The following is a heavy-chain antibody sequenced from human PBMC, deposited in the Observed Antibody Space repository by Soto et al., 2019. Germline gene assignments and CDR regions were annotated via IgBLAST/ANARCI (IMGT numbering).Heavy chain of an antibody. D-gene: IGHD3-22*01. V-gene: IGHV3-48*01. CDR2: ISYTTSRK. Sequence: PGVSLRLSCEASGFSFSGSSMNWLRQAPGKGLEWISYISYTTSRKYYAASVKGRFTISRDNAKNSLYLQMDSLRVEDTAVYYCARDVGNYDSSGYFDYWGQGTQVTVSS. CDR1: GFSFSGSS. J-gene: IGHJ4*02. CDR3: ARDVGNYDSSGYFDY.